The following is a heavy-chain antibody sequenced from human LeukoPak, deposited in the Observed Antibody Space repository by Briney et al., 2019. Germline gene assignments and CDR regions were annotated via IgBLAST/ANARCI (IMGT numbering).Heavy chain of an antibody. Sequence: SETLSLTCTVSGGSISSGGYYWSWIRQHPGTGLEWIGYIYYSGSTYYNPSLKSRVTISVDTSKNQFSLKLSSVTAADTAVYYCARGALQPQIDYWGQGTLVTVSS. J-gene: IGHJ4*02. V-gene: IGHV4-31*03. CDR3: ARGALQPQIDY. CDR1: GGSISSGGYY. CDR2: IYYSGST.